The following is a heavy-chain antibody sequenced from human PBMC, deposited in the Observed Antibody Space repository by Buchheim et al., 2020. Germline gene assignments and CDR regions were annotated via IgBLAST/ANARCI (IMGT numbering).Heavy chain of an antibody. J-gene: IGHJ4*02. V-gene: IGHV3-7*01. D-gene: IGHD3-22*01. Sequence: EVQLVESGGGLVQPGGSLRLSCAASGFTFSSYWMSWVRQAPGKGLEWVANIKQDGSEKYYVDSVKGRFTISRDNANNSLYLPMNSLRAEDTAVYYCARDSPYYYDSSGYYLLDYWGQGTL. CDR3: ARDSPYYYDSSGYYLLDY. CDR2: IKQDGSEK. CDR1: GFTFSSYW.